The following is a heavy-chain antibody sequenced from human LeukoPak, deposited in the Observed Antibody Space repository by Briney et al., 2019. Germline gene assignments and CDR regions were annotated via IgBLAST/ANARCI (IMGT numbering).Heavy chain of an antibody. CDR3: ARATTYPAGDAFDI. CDR1: GSTFSSYS. CDR2: ISSSSSYI. Sequence: KTGGSLRLSCAASGSTFSSYSMNWVRQAPGKGLEWVSSISSSSSYIYYADSVKGRFTISRDNAKNSLYLQMNSLRAEDTAVYYCARATTYPAGDAFDIWGQGTMVTVSS. J-gene: IGHJ3*02. V-gene: IGHV3-21*01. D-gene: IGHD1-7*01.